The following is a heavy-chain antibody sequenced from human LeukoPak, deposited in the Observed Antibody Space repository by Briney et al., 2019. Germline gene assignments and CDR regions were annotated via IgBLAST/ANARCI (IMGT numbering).Heavy chain of an antibody. V-gene: IGHV1-69*13. CDR3: ARGPITTRSRFDY. D-gene: IGHD3-22*01. J-gene: IGHJ4*02. CDR2: IIPIFATA. Sequence: GASVEVSCKASGGTFSSYAISWVRQAPGQGLEWMGGIIPIFATANYAQKFQGRVTITADESTSTAYMELSSLRSEDTAVYYCARGPITTRSRFDYWGQGTLVTVSS. CDR1: GGTFSSYA.